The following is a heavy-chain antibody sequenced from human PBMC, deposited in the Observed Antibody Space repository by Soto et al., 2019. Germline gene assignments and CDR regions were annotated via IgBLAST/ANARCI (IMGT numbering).Heavy chain of an antibody. CDR3: AKGGSPSYRSNYGMDV. CDR2: ISGSGGST. Sequence: EVQLLESGGGLVQPGGSLRLSCAASGFTFSSYAMSWVRQAPGKGLEWVSAISGSGGSTYYADSVKGRFTISRDNSKNTVYLQMNSLRAEDTAVYYCAKGGSPSYRSNYGMDVWGQETTVTVSS. V-gene: IGHV3-23*01. CDR1: GFTFSSYA. J-gene: IGHJ6*02. D-gene: IGHD1-26*01.